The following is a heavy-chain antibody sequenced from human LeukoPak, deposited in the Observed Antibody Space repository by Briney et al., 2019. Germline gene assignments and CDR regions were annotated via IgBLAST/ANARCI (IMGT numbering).Heavy chain of an antibody. CDR1: GFTFSSYW. V-gene: IGHV3-30*02. D-gene: IGHD6-19*01. J-gene: IGHJ6*03. CDR2: IRYDGSNK. CDR3: AKVEAKAVAGTKYYYYMDV. Sequence: PGGSLRLSCAASGFTFSSYWMSWVRQAPGKGLEWVAFIRYDGSNKYYADSVKGRFTISRDNSKNTLYLQMNSLRAEDTAVYYCAKVEAKAVAGTKYYYYMDVWGKGTTVTISS.